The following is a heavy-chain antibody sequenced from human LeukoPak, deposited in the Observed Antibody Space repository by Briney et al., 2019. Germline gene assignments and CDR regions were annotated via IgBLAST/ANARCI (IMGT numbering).Heavy chain of an antibody. J-gene: IGHJ4*02. D-gene: IGHD6-13*01. CDR3: AREARYSSLVEWDY. CDR2: IYYSGGT. V-gene: IGHV4-30-4*01. CDR1: GGSISSGDYY. Sequence: SQTLSLTCTVSGGSISSGDYYWSWIRQPPGKGLEWIGYIYYSGGTYYNPSLKSRVTISVDTSKNQFSLKLSSVTAADTAVYYCAREARYSSLVEWDYWGQGTLVTVSS.